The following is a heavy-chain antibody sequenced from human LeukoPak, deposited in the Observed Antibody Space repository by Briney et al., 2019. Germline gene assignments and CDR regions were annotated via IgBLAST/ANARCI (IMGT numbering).Heavy chain of an antibody. V-gene: IGHV1-2*02. D-gene: IGHD2-21*01. CDR1: GYSFTDYY. Sequence: PGASVKVSRKTSGYSFTDYYMHWVRQAPGQGLEWMGWINPNSGGTSSAQKFQGRVTMTRDTSITTVYMEVSWLTSDDTAIYYCARADRLDGGPYLIGPWGQGTLVTVSS. J-gene: IGHJ5*02. CDR3: ARADRLDGGPYLIGP. CDR2: INPNSGGT.